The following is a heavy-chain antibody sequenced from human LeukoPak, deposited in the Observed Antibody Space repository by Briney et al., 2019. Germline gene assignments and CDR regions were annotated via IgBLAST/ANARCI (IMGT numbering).Heavy chain of an antibody. CDR3: ARASPYSSGYFDY. Sequence: GGSLRLSCAASGFTFSSYDMHWVRQATGKGLEWVSAIGTAGDTYYPGSVKGRFTISRENAKNSLYLQMNSLRAGDTAVYYCARASPYSSGYFDYWGQGTLVTVSS. CDR1: GFTFSSYD. V-gene: IGHV3-13*01. J-gene: IGHJ4*02. CDR2: IGTAGDT. D-gene: IGHD3-22*01.